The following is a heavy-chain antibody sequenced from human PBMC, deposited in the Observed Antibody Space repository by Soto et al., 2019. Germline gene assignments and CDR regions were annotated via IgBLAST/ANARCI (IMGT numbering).Heavy chain of an antibody. CDR1: GYTFTGYY. J-gene: IGHJ4*02. Sequence: ASVKVSCKASGYTFTGYYMHWVRQAPGQGPEWMGWINPNSGGTNYAQKFQGRVTMTRDTSISTAYMELSRLRSDDTAVYYCARDPELELRSFDYWGQGTLVTVSS. D-gene: IGHD1-7*01. CDR3: ARDPELELRSFDY. V-gene: IGHV1-2*02. CDR2: INPNSGGT.